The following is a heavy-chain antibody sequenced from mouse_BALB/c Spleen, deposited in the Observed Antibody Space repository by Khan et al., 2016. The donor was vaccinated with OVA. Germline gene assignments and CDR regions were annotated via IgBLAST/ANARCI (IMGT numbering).Heavy chain of an antibody. CDR2: IDPANGNT. CDR1: GFNIKDTY. Sequence: VQLQQSGAELVKPGASVKLSCTASGFNIKDTYMHWVKQRPEQGLEWIGRIDPANGNTKYDPKFQGKATITADTSSKPAYLQLSSLTSEDTAVYYCASSYSGYYYSMAYWGQGPSVTVSS. J-gene: IGHJ4*01. D-gene: IGHD2-12*01. V-gene: IGHV14-3*02. CDR3: ASSYSGYYYSMAY.